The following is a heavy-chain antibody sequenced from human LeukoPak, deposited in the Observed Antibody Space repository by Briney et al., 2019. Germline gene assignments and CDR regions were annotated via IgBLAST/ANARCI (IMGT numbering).Heavy chain of an antibody. Sequence: GGSLRLSCAASGFTFNSYSMNWVRQTPGKGLEWVSSISSSSGYINYADSVKGRFTVSRDNAKNSLYLQMNSLRAEDAAVYYCARDSGYCSSTGCYVHYFDYWGQGTLVTVSS. CDR1: GFTFNSYS. D-gene: IGHD2-2*01. V-gene: IGHV3-21*01. CDR2: ISSSSGYI. CDR3: ARDSGYCSSTGCYVHYFDY. J-gene: IGHJ4*02.